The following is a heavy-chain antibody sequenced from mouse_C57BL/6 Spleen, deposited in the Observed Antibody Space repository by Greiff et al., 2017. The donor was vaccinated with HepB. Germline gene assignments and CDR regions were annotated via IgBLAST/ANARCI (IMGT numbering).Heavy chain of an antibody. Sequence: KESCKAFGYTFTTYWMQWVKQRPGQGLEWIGEIDPSDSYTNYNQKFKGNATLTVDTSSSTAYMQLSSLTSEDSAVYYCAEGGLDYWGQGTTLTVSS. J-gene: IGHJ2*01. V-gene: IGHV1-50*01. CDR3: AEGGLDY. CDR1: GYTFTTYW. CDR2: IDPSDSYT.